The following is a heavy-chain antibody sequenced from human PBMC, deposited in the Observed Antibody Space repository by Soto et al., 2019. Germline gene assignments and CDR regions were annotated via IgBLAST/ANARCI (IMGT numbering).Heavy chain of an antibody. Sequence: QVQLVESGGGVGQPGRSLRLSCAASGFTFSSYAMHWVRHAPGKGLEWVAVISYDGSNKYYADSVKGRFTISRDNSKNTLYLQMNSLRAEDTAVYYCARDFSVGVVPASSYYYYYGMDVWGQGTTVTVSS. CDR2: ISYDGSNK. V-gene: IGHV3-30-3*01. CDR3: ARDFSVGVVPASSYYYYYGMDV. D-gene: IGHD2-2*01. J-gene: IGHJ6*02. CDR1: GFTFSSYA.